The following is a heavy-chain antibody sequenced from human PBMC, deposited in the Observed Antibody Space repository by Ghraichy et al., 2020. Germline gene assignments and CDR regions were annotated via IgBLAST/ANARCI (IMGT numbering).Heavy chain of an antibody. J-gene: IGHJ4*02. Sequence: GESLNISCAASGFTLSSYWMHWVRQAPGKELVWVSRINSDGSSISYADSVKGRFTISRDNAKNTLHLQMNSLRVEDTAVYYCVRAWGYWGQGTRVTVSS. V-gene: IGHV3-74*01. CDR2: INSDGSSI. CDR1: GFTLSSYW. CDR3: VRAWGY. D-gene: IGHD3-16*01.